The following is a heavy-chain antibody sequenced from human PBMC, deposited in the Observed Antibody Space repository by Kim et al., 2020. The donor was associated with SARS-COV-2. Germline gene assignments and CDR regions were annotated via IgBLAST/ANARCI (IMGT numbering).Heavy chain of an antibody. CDR2: MNPNSGNT. V-gene: IGHV1-8*01. CDR1: GYTFTSYD. D-gene: IGHD4-17*01. Sequence: ASVKVSCKASGYTFTSYDINWVRQATGQGLEWMGWMNPNSGNTGYAQKFQGRVTMTRNTSISTAYMELSSLRSEDTAVYYCARGQILYGDYVFHVPLYYYYYMDVWAKGPRSPSP. CDR3: ARGQILYGDYVFHVPLYYYYYMDV. J-gene: IGHJ6*03.